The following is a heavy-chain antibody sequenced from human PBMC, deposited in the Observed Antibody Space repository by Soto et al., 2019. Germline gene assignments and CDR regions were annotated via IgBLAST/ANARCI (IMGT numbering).Heavy chain of an antibody. CDR2: MNPNSGNT. CDR3: ERERSAAGTWGFDP. Sequence: QVQLVQSGAEVKKPGASVKVSCKASGYTFTSYDINWMRQATGQGLEWMGWMNPNSGNTAYAQKFQGRDTMTRNTSISTAYMELSSLRSEDTAVYYCERERSAAGTWGFDPWGQGTLVTVSS. CDR1: GYTFTSYD. J-gene: IGHJ5*02. D-gene: IGHD6-13*01. V-gene: IGHV1-8*01.